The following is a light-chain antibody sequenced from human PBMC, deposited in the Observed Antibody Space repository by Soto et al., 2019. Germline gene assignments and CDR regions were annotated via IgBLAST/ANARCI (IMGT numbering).Light chain of an antibody. Sequence: EIVMTQSPATLSVSPGETATLSCRASQSVGRAVAWYQHKPGQAPRHLIVAASICATGVPCRFSGGGSGTKFTVTISSIQSEDFAVYYCQQYRNWPPLTFGGGTTVEIK. CDR1: QSVGRA. V-gene: IGKV3-15*01. CDR2: AAS. J-gene: IGKJ4*01. CDR3: QQYRNWPPLT.